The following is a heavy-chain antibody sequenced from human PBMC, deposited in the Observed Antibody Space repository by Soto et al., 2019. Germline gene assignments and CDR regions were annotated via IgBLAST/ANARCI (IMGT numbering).Heavy chain of an antibody. CDR3: ANMDDS. J-gene: IGHJ5*01. Sequence: TLSLTCAISGDSVSRTSATWNWIRQSPSRGLELLGRTYYRSKWYNEYEVSLKSRIIIKPDTSNNQFSLQLNSVSPEDTAVYYCANMDDSWGQGTPVTVSS. CDR1: GDSVSRTSAT. V-gene: IGHV6-1*01. CDR2: TYYRSKWYN.